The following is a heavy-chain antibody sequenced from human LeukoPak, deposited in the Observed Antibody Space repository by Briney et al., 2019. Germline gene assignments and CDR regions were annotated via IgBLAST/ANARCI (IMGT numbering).Heavy chain of an antibody. Sequence: GGSLRLSCVASGFTLSSYAAHWVRQAPGKGLEWVAYISSRSSSIYYADSVKGRFTISRDNAKNSLYLQMNSLRAEDTAVYYCARDLFLGHIVVVTATYFDYWGQGTLVTVSS. CDR1: GFTLSSYA. D-gene: IGHD2-21*02. CDR3: ARDLFLGHIVVVTATYFDY. J-gene: IGHJ4*02. CDR2: ISSRSSSI. V-gene: IGHV3-48*01.